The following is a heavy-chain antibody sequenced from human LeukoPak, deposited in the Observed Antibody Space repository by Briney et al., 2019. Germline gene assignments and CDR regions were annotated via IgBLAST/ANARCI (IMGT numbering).Heavy chain of an antibody. CDR2: IRYDGSNK. V-gene: IGHV3-30*02. CDR3: AKDLRWYYYGSGIDY. D-gene: IGHD3-10*01. J-gene: IGHJ4*02. CDR1: GFTFNNYA. Sequence: GGSLRLSCAASGFTFNNYAMSWVRQAPGKGLEWVAFIRYDGSNKYYADSVKGRFTISRDNSKNTLYLQMNSLRAEDTAVYYCAKDLRWYYYGSGIDYWGQGTLVTVSS.